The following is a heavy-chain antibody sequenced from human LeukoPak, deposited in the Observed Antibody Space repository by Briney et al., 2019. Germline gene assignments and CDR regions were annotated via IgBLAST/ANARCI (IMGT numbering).Heavy chain of an antibody. Sequence: GGSLRLSCAASGFTFSSYSLNWVRQAPGKGLEWVSSISSSSSYIYYADSVNGRFTISRDNAKNSLYLQMNSLRAEDTAVYYCARESTAMGPYYYYYYMDVWGKGTTVTVSS. CDR2: ISSSSSYI. D-gene: IGHD5-18*01. CDR3: ARESTAMGPYYYYYYMDV. J-gene: IGHJ6*03. CDR1: GFTFSSYS. V-gene: IGHV3-21*01.